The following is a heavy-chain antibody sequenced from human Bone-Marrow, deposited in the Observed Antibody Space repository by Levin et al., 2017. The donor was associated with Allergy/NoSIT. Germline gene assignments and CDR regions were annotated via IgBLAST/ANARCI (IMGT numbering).Heavy chain of an antibody. CDR3: ARSPSTWDLQGAS. J-gene: IGHJ5*02. D-gene: IGHD1-26*01. Sequence: ASVKVSCKASGYSFTSYAMHWIRQAPGHSFEWMGWVNAATGNTKYSQRFQGRLTISRDTSASTAYMELRSLASEDAAVYFCARSPSTWDLQGASWGQGTLVTVSS. V-gene: IGHV1-3*01. CDR1: GYSFTSYA. CDR2: VNAATGNT.